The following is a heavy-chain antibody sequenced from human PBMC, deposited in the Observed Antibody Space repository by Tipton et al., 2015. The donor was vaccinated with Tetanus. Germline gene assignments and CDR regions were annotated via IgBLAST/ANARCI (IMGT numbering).Heavy chain of an antibody. V-gene: IGHV3-30-3*01. D-gene: IGHD4-17*01. CDR3: ARGPYHYGDDYFDY. CDR2: ISYDGSNK. CDR1: GFTFNNYA. Sequence: SLRLSCAASGFTFNNYAMHWVRQAPGKGLEWVAVISYDGSNKYDAESVKGRLTISRDNSNNTLYVQMDSLRAEDTAVYYCARGPYHYGDDYFDYWGRGTLVTVSS. J-gene: IGHJ4*02.